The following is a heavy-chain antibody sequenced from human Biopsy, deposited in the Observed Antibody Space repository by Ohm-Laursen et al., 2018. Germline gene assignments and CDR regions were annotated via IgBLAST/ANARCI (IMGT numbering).Heavy chain of an antibody. CDR2: INPYNGDT. D-gene: IGHD2-2*01. CDR3: ARDYQPTIITIHYYYYGMDV. Sequence: ASVKVSCKVSGGTFINYAISWVRQAPGQGLEWMGWINPYNGDTNYAQKLQGRVTMTTDTSTSTAYMELRSLRSDDTAVYYCARDYQPTIITIHYYYYGMDVWGQGTTVTVSS. J-gene: IGHJ6*02. CDR1: GGTFINYA. V-gene: IGHV1-18*01.